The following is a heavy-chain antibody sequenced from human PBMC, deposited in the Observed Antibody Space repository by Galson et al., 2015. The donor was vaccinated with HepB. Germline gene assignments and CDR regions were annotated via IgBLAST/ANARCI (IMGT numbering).Heavy chain of an antibody. CDR2: ISYDGSNK. CDR1: GFTFSSYG. CDR3: AKVSFGEFEGWFDP. Sequence: SLRLSCAASGFTFSSYGMHWVRQAPGKGLEWVAVISYDGSNKYYADSVKGRFTISRDNSKNTLYLQMNSLRAEDTAVYYCAKVSFGEFEGWFDPWGQGTLVTVSS. V-gene: IGHV3-30*18. D-gene: IGHD3-10*01. J-gene: IGHJ5*02.